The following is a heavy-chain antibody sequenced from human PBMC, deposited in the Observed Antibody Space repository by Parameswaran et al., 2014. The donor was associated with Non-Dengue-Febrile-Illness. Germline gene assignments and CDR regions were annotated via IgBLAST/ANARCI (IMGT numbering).Heavy chain of an antibody. V-gene: IGHV3-64D*06. J-gene: IGHJ4*02. D-gene: IGHD3-16*02. CDR1: A. Sequence: AMPGVRQAPGKGLEYVSAISSNGGSTYYADSVKGRFTISRDNSKNTLYLQMSSLRAEDTAVYYCVKDRGMITFGGVIGKWDYWGQGTLVTVSS. CDR3: VKDRGMITFGGVIGKWDY. CDR2: ISSNGGST.